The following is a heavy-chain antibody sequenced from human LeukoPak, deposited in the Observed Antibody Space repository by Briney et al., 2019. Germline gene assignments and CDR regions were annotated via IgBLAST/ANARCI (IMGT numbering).Heavy chain of an antibody. CDR2: TSHDGSS. V-gene: IGHV4-38-2*02. CDR1: GYSIGRSYL. D-gene: IGHD7-27*01. Sequence: SQTLSLTCTVSGYSIGRSYLWGWVRQPPGKAPEWIGSTSHDGSSYQNPSLKSRVSISMDTSKNQFSLRMTSLTAADTAVYYCVRGELGDFDNWGQGILVTVSS. CDR3: VRGELGDFDN. J-gene: IGHJ4*02.